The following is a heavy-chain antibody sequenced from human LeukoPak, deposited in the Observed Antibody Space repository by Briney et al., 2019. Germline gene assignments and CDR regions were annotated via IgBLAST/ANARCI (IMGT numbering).Heavy chain of an antibody. CDR2: VHLDGRT. CDR3: AREGGSYRPLDY. D-gene: IGHD3-10*01. J-gene: IGHJ4*02. Sequence: SGTLSLTCGVSGGSISGTNWWTWVRQPPGKGLEWIGEVHLDGRTNYNPSLKSRLIMSVDLPENHISLKLTSVTAADTAVYYCAREGGSYRPLDYSGQGTLVTVSS. V-gene: IGHV4-4*02. CDR1: GGSISGTNW.